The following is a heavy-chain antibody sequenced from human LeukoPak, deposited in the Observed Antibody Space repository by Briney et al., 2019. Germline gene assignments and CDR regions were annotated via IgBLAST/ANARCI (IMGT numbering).Heavy chain of an antibody. D-gene: IGHD3-16*02. J-gene: IGHJ4*02. V-gene: IGHV3-7*03. CDR2: IKHDGSER. CDR1: GFTFSGYW. CDR3: ARDIIVAGNFDF. Sequence: GGSLRLSCAASGFTFSGYWMSWVRQAPGQWLEWVANIKHDGSERYYADSVKGRFTISRDNAKNSLYLQMNSLRAEDKASYYCARDIIVAGNFDFWGQGTLVTVSS.